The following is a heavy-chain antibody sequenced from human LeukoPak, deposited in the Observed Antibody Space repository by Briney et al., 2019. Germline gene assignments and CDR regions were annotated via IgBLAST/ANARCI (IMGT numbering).Heavy chain of an antibody. J-gene: IGHJ5*02. Sequence: SETLSLTCAVYGGSFSGYYWSWIRQPPGKGLEWIGEINHSGSTNYNSSLKSRVTISVDTSKNQFSLKLSSVTAADTAVYYCAREGKLGYCSGGSCYNSFDPWGQGTLVTVSS. D-gene: IGHD2-15*01. CDR2: INHSGST. CDR3: AREGKLGYCSGGSCYNSFDP. CDR1: GGSFSGYY. V-gene: IGHV4-34*01.